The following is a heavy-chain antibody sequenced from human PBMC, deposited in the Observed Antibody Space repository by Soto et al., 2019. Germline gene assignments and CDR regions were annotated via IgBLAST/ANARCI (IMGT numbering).Heavy chain of an antibody. CDR1: GYTFTSYA. CDR2: INAGNGNT. CDR3: AIYGVLGDSYFDY. V-gene: IGHV1-3*01. Sequence: VASVKVSCKASGYTFTSYAMHWVRQAPGQRLEWMGWINAGNGNTKYSQKFQGRVTITRDTSASTAYMELSSLRSEDTAVYYCAIYGVLGDSYFDYWGQGTLVTVSS. J-gene: IGHJ4*02. D-gene: IGHD2-21*02.